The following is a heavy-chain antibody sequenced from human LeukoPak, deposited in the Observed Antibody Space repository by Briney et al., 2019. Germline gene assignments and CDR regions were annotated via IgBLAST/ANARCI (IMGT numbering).Heavy chain of an antibody. CDR2: IFPSDGST. D-gene: IGHD5-12*01. Sequence: ASVKVSRKASGYTFTRYSMNWVRQAPGQGLEWVGIIFPSDGSTVYGQKFQGRVTMTRDTSTSTVYMELSSLSSEDTALYYCARRYSGCAGDYWGQGTLVTVSS. CDR3: ARRYSGCAGDY. CDR1: GYTFTRYS. V-gene: IGHV1-46*01. J-gene: IGHJ4*02.